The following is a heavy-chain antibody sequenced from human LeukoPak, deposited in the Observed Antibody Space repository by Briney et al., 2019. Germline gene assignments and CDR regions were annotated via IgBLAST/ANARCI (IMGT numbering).Heavy chain of an antibody. CDR3: AKWGDYDILTGYYVSDF. D-gene: IGHD3-9*01. V-gene: IGHV3-49*04. Sequence: GGSLRLSCSTSGFTFGDYAMSWVRQAPGKGLEWVGFIQAKAYGGATKYAASVNGRFSISRDDSQSIANLQMNDLKTEDTAVYYCAKWGDYDILTGYYVSDFWGQGTLVTVSS. J-gene: IGHJ4*02. CDR2: IQAKAYGGAT. CDR1: GFTFGDYA.